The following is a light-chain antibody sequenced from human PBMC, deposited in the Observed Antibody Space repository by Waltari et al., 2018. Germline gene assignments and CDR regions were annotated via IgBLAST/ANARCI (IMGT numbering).Light chain of an antibody. J-gene: IGKJ4*01. CDR2: AAS. CDR1: QGISTS. Sequence: DIQVTQSPSSLSASVGDRVTITCRTSQGISTSLNWYQQKPGKPPKLLIFAASALQSGVPSRFSGSGSQTDFTLTIRNLQPEDFATYYCQQSYRAPQTFGGGTKVDMK. CDR3: QQSYRAPQT. V-gene: IGKV1-39*01.